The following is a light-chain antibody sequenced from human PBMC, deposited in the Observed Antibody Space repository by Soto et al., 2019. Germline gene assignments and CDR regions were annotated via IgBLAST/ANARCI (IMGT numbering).Light chain of an antibody. CDR2: EVN. J-gene: IGLJ2*01. V-gene: IGLV2-14*01. Sequence: QSVLTQPASVSGSPGQSITIXXTGTSSDIGAYXYVSWYQQHPGKAPKLMIFEVNNRPSGVSNRFSGSQSGNTASLTISGLQAEDEADYYCSSYTSHSAVVFGGGTKLTVL. CDR3: SSYTSHSAVV. CDR1: SSDIGAYXY.